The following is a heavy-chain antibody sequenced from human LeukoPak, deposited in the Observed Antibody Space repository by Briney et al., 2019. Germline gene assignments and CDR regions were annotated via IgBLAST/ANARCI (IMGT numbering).Heavy chain of an antibody. Sequence: PGGSLRLSCAASGFTFSSYSMNWVRQAPGKGLEWVSSISSSSSYIYYADSVKGRFTISRDNAKNSLYLQMNSLRAEDTAVYHCARDFFRVGATSAYWGQGTLVTVSS. D-gene: IGHD1-26*01. CDR2: ISSSSSYI. V-gene: IGHV3-21*01. CDR1: GFTFSSYS. CDR3: ARDFFRVGATSAY. J-gene: IGHJ4*02.